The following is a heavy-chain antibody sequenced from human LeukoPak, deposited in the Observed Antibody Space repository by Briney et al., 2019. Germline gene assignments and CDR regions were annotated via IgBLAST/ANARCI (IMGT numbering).Heavy chain of an antibody. D-gene: IGHD5-18*01. J-gene: IGHJ3*01. CDR3: ARYQYSYGYPH. CDR2: INHSGST. V-gene: IGHV4-34*01. Sequence: ETLSLTCAVYGGSFSGYYWSWIRQPPGKGLEWIGEINHSGSTNYNPSLKSRVTISVDTSKNQFSLKLSSVTAADTAVYYCARYQYSYGYPHWGQGTMVTVSS. CDR1: GGSFSGYY.